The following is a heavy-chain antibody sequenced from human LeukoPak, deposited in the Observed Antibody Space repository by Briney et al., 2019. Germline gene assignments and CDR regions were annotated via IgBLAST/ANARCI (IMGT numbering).Heavy chain of an antibody. D-gene: IGHD6-13*01. Sequence: SETLSLTCTVSGGSISSYYWSWIRQRPGKGLEWIGYIYYSGSTNYNPSLKSRVTISVDTSKNQFSLKLSSVTAADTAVYYCARHAAAYDYWGQGTLVTVSS. V-gene: IGHV4-59*01. J-gene: IGHJ4*02. CDR1: GGSISSYY. CDR2: IYYSGST. CDR3: ARHAAAYDY.